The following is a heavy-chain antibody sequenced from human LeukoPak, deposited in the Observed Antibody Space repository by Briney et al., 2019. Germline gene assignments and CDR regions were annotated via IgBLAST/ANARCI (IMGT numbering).Heavy chain of an antibody. CDR1: GFTFSSYD. Sequence: GGSLRLSCAASGFTFSSYDMHWVRQATGKGLEWVSAIGTAGDTYYPGSVKGRFTISRENAKNSLYLQMNSLRAGDTAVYYCARGSGRRGVNNWFDPWGQGTLVTVSS. J-gene: IGHJ5*02. CDR2: IGTAGDT. V-gene: IGHV3-13*01. D-gene: IGHD3-10*01. CDR3: ARGSGRRGVNNWFDP.